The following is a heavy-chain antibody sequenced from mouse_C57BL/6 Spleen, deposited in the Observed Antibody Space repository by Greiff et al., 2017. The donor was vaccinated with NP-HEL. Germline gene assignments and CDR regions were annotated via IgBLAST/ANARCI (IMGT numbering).Heavy chain of an antibody. Sequence: VQLQQPGAELVKPGASVKLSCKASGYTFTSYWMHWVKQRPGRGLEWIGRIDPNSGGTKYNEKFKSKATLTVDKPSSTAYIQLSSLTSEASAVYYCARHYSNYDAMDYWGQGTSVTVSS. V-gene: IGHV1-72*01. D-gene: IGHD2-5*01. CDR1: GYTFTSYW. J-gene: IGHJ4*01. CDR2: IDPNSGGT. CDR3: ARHYSNYDAMDY.